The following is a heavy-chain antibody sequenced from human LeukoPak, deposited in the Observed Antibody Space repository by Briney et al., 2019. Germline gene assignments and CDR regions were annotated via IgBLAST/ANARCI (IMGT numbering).Heavy chain of an antibody. D-gene: IGHD2-2*01. V-gene: IGHV5-51*01. CDR3: ARRPLYQNYCDY. CDR2: IYPGDSDT. Sequence: GGSLKISCKGSGYTYTSYWIGWVRQMPGKGLEWMGIIYPGDSDTRYSPSFQGQVTISADKSISTAYLQWSSLKASDTAMYYCARRPLYQNYCDYWGQGTLVTVSS. CDR1: GYTYTSYW. J-gene: IGHJ4*02.